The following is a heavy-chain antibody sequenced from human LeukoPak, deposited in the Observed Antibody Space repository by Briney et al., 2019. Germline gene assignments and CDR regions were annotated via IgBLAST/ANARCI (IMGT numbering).Heavy chain of an antibody. CDR2: ISSSSSYI. J-gene: IGHJ6*03. D-gene: IGHD1-26*01. CDR1: GFTFSDYW. V-gene: IGHV3-21*01. CDR3: ARDGIVGATIGYYYYYMDV. Sequence: GGSLRLSCTASGFTFSDYWMHWVRQAPGKGLEWVSSISSSSSYIYYADSVKGRFTISRDNAKNSLYLQMNSLRAEDTAVYYCARDGIVGATIGYYYYYMDVWGKGTTVTVSS.